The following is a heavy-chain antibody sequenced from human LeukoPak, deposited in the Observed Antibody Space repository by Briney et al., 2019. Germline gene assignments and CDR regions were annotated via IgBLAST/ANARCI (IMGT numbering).Heavy chain of an antibody. CDR1: GGSINSYY. CDR3: ARANYDFWSGYYTGSYFDY. V-gene: IGHV4-59*01. D-gene: IGHD3-3*01. CDR2: IYYSGST. J-gene: IGHJ4*02. Sequence: SETLSLTCTVSGGSINSYYWSWIRQPPGKGLEWIGYIYYSGSTNYNPSLKSRVTISVDTSKNQFSLKLSSVTAADTAVYYCARANYDFWSGYYTGSYFDYWGQGTLVTVSS.